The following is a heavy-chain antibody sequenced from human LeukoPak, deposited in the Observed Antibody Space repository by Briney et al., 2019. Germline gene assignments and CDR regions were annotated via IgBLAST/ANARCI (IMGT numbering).Heavy chain of an antibody. J-gene: IGHJ4*02. D-gene: IGHD6-13*01. CDR3: AKVGSQQQLPEFDY. V-gene: IGHV3-23*01. CDR1: GFTFSSYA. Sequence: GGSLRLSCAASGFTFSSYAMSWVRQAPGKGLEWVSAISGSGGSTYYADSVKGRFTISGDNSKNTLYLQMNSLRAEDTAVYYCAKVGSQQQLPEFDYWGQGTLVTVSS. CDR2: ISGSGGST.